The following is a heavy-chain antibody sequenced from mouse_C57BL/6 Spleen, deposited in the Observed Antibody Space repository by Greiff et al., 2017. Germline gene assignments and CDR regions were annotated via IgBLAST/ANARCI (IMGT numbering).Heavy chain of an antibody. V-gene: IGHV1-64*01. CDR1: GYTFTSYW. J-gene: IGHJ4*01. D-gene: IGHD2-4*01. Sequence: QVQLQQSGAELVKPGASVKLSCKASGYTFTSYWMHWVKQRPGQGLEWIGMIHPTSGGTNYNEKFKSKATLTVAKSSSTAYMQLSSLTSEDSAVYYCARRGYDYESCAIDYWGQGTSVTVSS. CDR3: ARRGYDYESCAIDY. CDR2: IHPTSGGT.